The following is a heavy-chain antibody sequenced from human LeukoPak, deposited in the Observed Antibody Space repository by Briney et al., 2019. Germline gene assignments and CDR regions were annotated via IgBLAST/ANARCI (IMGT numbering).Heavy chain of an antibody. J-gene: IGHJ4*02. CDR2: ISYDGSNK. V-gene: IGHV3-30*19. D-gene: IGHD1-26*01. CDR1: GFNFGVYD. CDR3: ASPVGWELPQYFDY. Sequence: GTSLRLSCAASGFNFGVYDMHWVRQAPGKGLEWVAVISYDGSNKYYADSVKGRFTISRDNSKNTLYLQMNSLRAEDTAVYYCASPVGWELPQYFDYWGQGTLVTVSS.